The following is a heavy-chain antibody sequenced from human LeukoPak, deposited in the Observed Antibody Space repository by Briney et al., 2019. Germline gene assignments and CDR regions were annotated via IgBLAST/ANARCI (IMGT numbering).Heavy chain of an antibody. Sequence: TSETLSLTCAVYGGSFSGYYWSWIRQPPGKGLEWIGEIFQSGSTNYKPSLKSRVTVSVDTSKNQFSLKLSSVTAADTAVYYCARRGRCSSTSCYRYYFDYWGQGTLVTVSS. CDR3: ARRGRCSSTSCYRYYFDY. J-gene: IGHJ4*02. V-gene: IGHV4-34*12. CDR2: IFQSGST. CDR1: GGSFSGYY. D-gene: IGHD2-2*01.